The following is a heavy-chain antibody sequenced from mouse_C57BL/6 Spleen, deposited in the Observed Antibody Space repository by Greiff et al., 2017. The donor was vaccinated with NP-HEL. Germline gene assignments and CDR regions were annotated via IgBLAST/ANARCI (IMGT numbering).Heavy chain of an antibody. D-gene: IGHD3-2*02. V-gene: IGHV5-4*03. CDR3: ASLQLRLPFAY. J-gene: IGHJ3*01. CDR2: ISDGGSYT. CDR1: GFTFSSYA. Sequence: EVKLMESGGGLVKPGGSLKLSCAASGFTFSSYAMSWVRQTPEKRLEWVATISDGGSYTYYPDNVKGRFTISRDNAKNNLYLQMSHLKSEDTSMYDRASLQLRLPFAYWGQGTLVTVSA.